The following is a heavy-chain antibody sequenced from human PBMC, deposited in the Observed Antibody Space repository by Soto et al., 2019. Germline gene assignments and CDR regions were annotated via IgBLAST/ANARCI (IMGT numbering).Heavy chain of an antibody. CDR1: GDSITNTYW. V-gene: IGHV4-4*02. J-gene: IGHJ6*02. CDR3: ARLSFSYGVDV. CDR2: IYHGGST. Sequence: SETLSLTCAVSGDSITNTYWWIWVRQPPGKGLEWIGEIYHGGSTSYNPSLKSRVTLSLDKFKNHFSLNLTSVTAADTAVYYCARLSFSYGVDVWGQGTTVTVSS.